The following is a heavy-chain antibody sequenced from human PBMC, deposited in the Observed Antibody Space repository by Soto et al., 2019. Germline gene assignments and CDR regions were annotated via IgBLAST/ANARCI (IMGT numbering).Heavy chain of an antibody. V-gene: IGHV3-23*01. CDR2: ISGSGGST. J-gene: IGHJ4*02. Sequence: GGSLRLSCAASGFNFSSYAMSWVRQAPGKGLEWVSAISGSGGSTYYADSVKGRFTISRDNSKNTLYLQMNSLRAEDTAVYYCAKVGYSSSWYLIDYWGQGTLVTVSS. CDR1: GFNFSSYA. D-gene: IGHD6-13*01. CDR3: AKVGYSSSWYLIDY.